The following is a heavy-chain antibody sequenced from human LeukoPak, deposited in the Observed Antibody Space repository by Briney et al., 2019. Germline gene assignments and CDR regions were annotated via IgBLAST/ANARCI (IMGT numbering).Heavy chain of an antibody. Sequence: GGSLRLSCAASGFTVSSNYMTWVRQAPGKGLEWISVIYIDGTTYYADSVKGRFTISRDQANNTLYLQMNTLRDEDTAVYYCARGPRYSFYWGQGTLVSVSS. V-gene: IGHV3-53*01. CDR2: IYIDGTT. CDR1: GFTVSSNY. J-gene: IGHJ4*02. D-gene: IGHD6-13*01. CDR3: ARGPRYSFY.